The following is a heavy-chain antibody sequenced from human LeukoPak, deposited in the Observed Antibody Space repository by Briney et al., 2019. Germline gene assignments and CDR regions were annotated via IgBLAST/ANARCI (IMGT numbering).Heavy chain of an antibody. CDR3: AKGSVAWANWNYYFDY. D-gene: IGHD1-7*01. J-gene: IGHJ4*02. V-gene: IGHV3-23*01. CDR2: ISGSGGST. Sequence: GGSLRLSCAASGFTFSGYAMSWVRQAPGKGLEWVSAISGSGGSTYYAASVKGRFTISRDNSKNTLYLQMNSLRAEDTAVYYCAKGSVAWANWNYYFDYWGQGTLVTVSS. CDR1: GFTFSGYA.